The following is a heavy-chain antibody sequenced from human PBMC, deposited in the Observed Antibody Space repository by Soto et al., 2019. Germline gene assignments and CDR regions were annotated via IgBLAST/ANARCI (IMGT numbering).Heavy chain of an antibody. V-gene: IGHV3-23*01. CDR2: VSGSGGST. CDR3: ARRGPGTSSDY. CDR1: GFTFSSYA. J-gene: IGHJ4*02. D-gene: IGHD6-13*01. Sequence: EVQLLESGGGLVQPGGSLRLSFAASGFTFSSYAMSWVRQAPVKGLEWVSAVSGSGGSTYYADSVKGRFTISRDNSKNTLYLQINSRRAETTVVYYCARRGPGTSSDYWGRGTLVTVSS.